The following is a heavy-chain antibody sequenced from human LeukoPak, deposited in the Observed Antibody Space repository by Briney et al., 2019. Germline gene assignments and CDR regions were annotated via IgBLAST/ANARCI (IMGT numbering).Heavy chain of an antibody. CDR3: ARSDATNWNHRVLSY. D-gene: IGHD1-20*01. CDR2: IYYGGST. V-gene: IGHV4-59*01. CDR1: GGSISSYY. J-gene: IGHJ4*02. Sequence: SETLSLTCTVSGGSISSYYWSWIRQPPGKGLEWIGYIYYGGSTNYNPSLKSRVTISVDTSKNQFSLKLSSVTAADTAVYYCARSDATNWNHRVLSYWGQGTLVTVSS.